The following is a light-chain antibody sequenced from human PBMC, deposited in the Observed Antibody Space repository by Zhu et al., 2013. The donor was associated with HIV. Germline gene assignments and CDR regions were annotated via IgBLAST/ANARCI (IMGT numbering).Light chain of an antibody. CDR2: DNN. Sequence: QSVLTQPPSVSGAPGQRVTISCTGSSSNIGAGYDVXWYQQLPGTAPKLLIYDNNNRPSGVPDRFSGSKSGTSATLGITGLQTGDEADYYCGTWDSSLSAGFYVFGTGTKVTVL. J-gene: IGLJ1*01. CDR1: SSNIGAGYD. V-gene: IGLV1-40*01. CDR3: GTWDSSLSAGFYV.